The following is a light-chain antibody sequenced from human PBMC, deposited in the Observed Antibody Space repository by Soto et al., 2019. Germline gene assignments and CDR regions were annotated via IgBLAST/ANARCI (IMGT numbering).Light chain of an antibody. Sequence: DILMTQSPSTLSASVGDRVTVTCRASQSISIWLAWYQQKPGKAPKLLIYDASSLQSGGPSRFSGSGSGTECTLTISSLQPDDFATYFCQQYSTYTPMTFGPGTKVDIK. J-gene: IGKJ1*01. CDR1: QSISIW. CDR3: QQYSTYTPMT. CDR2: DAS. V-gene: IGKV1-5*01.